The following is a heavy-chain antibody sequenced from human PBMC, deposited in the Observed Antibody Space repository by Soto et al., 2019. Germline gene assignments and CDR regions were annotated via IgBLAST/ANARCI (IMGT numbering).Heavy chain of an antibody. CDR2: IYYSGST. CDR1: GGSISSYY. Sequence: SETLSLTCTFSGGSISSYYWILIRQPPGKGLEWIGYIYYSGSTNYNPSLKSRVTISVDTSKNQFSLKLSSVTAADTAVYYCARFLNPGIAVAGFDYWGQGTLVTVSS. D-gene: IGHD6-19*01. J-gene: IGHJ4*02. V-gene: IGHV4-59*08. CDR3: ARFLNPGIAVAGFDY.